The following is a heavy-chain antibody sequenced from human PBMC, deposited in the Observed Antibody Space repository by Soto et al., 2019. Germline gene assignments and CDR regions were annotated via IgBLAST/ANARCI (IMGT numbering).Heavy chain of an antibody. Sequence: GGSLRLSCAASGFTFSSYAMSWVRQAPGKGLEWVSAFSGSGGSTYYADSVKGRFTISRDNSKNTLYLQMNSLRAEDTAVYYCAKSFGSIAAADAFDIWGQGTMVTVPS. V-gene: IGHV3-23*01. J-gene: IGHJ3*02. D-gene: IGHD6-13*01. CDR1: GFTFSSYA. CDR2: FSGSGGST. CDR3: AKSFGSIAAADAFDI.